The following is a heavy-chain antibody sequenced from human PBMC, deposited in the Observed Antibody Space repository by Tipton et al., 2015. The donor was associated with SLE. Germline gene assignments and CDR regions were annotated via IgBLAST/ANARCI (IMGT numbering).Heavy chain of an antibody. J-gene: IGHJ6*03. CDR1: GGSISSSSYY. CDR2: IFYSGST. CDR3: ASLPEHYFYYMDV. Sequence: LRLSCTVSGGSISSSSYYWGWFRQPPGKGLEWIGSIFYSGSTYFNLSLKSRVTISVDTSKNQFSLKLSSVTAADTAVYYCASLPEHYFYYMDVWGKGTTVTVSS. V-gene: IGHV4-39*07.